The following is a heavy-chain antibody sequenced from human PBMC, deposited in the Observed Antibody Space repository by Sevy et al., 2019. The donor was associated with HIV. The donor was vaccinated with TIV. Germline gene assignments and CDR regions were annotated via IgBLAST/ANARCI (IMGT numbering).Heavy chain of an antibody. CDR3: ARSRYYFDS. D-gene: IGHD3-9*01. CDR1: GASITSYY. CDR2: IGSSGPG. V-gene: IGHV4-4*08. J-gene: IGHJ4*02. Sequence: SETLSLTCNVSGASITSYYWSWIRQPPGKGLEWVGDIGSSGPGIYNPSLKSRVTLSVDTSKSHFSLKLRSVTAVDTAVYYCARSRYYFDSWGQGALVTVSS.